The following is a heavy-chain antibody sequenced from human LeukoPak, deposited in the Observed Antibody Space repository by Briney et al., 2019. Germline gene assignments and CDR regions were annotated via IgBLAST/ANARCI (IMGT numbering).Heavy chain of an antibody. V-gene: IGHV1-69*13. CDR1: GATFSSYA. D-gene: IGHD2-2*01. CDR2: IIPIFGTA. Sequence: SVKVSCKASGATFSSYAISWVRQAPGQGLEWMGGIIPIFGTANYAQKFQVKVTITVYESTRKAYMKLSSLRSEDTAVYYCARVCYCSSTSCHDFDYWGQGTLVTVSS. J-gene: IGHJ4*02. CDR3: ARVCYCSSTSCHDFDY.